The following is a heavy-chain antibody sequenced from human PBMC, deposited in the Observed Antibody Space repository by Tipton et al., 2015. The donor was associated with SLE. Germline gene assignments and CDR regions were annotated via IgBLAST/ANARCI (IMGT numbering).Heavy chain of an antibody. CDR2: IYYSGST. D-gene: IGHD3-3*01. CDR3: ARDFWSGYYPSYHYMDV. J-gene: IGHJ6*03. V-gene: IGHV4-31*03. CDR1: NGAIIPHY. Sequence: TLSLTCSVSNGAIIPHYWSWIRQPPGKGLEWIGYIYYSGSTYYNPSLKSRVSISVDTSKNQFSLKLSSVTAADTAVYYCARDFWSGYYPSYHYMDVWGKGTTVTVSS.